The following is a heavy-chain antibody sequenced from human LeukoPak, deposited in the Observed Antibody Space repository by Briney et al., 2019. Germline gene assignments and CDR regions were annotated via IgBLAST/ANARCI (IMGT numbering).Heavy chain of an antibody. J-gene: IGHJ2*01. CDR3: ARLTSSWYQDWYLDL. D-gene: IGHD6-13*01. V-gene: IGHV4-4*07. CDR2: IYTSGST. Sequence: SETLSLTCTVSSGSISNYDRSWIRQPAGKGLEWIGRIYTSGSTNYNPSLKSRVTMSVDTSKKQFSLKLSSVTAADTAVYYCARLTSSWYQDWYLDLWGRGTLVTVSS. CDR1: SGSISNYD.